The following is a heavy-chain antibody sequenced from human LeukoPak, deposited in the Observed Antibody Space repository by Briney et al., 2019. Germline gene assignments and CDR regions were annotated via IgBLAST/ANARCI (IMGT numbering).Heavy chain of an antibody. CDR2: MNPNSGNT. CDR3: ARRSIAARKFDY. CDR1: GYTFTSYG. D-gene: IGHD6-6*01. Sequence: GASVKVSCKASGYTFTSYGINWVRQATGQGLEWMGWMNPNSGNTGYAQKFQGRVTMTRNTSISTAYMELSSLRSEDTAVYYCARRSIAARKFDYWGQGTLVTVSS. V-gene: IGHV1-8*01. J-gene: IGHJ4*02.